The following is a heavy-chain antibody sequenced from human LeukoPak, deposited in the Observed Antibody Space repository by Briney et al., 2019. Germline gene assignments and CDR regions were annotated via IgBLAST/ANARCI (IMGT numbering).Heavy chain of an antibody. J-gene: IGHJ4*02. V-gene: IGHV1-46*01. CDR3: ARSGDYYDSSGYSLYYFDY. Sequence: ALVKVSCKASGYTFTSYYMHWVRQAPGQGLEWMGIINPSGGSTSYAQKFQGRVTMTRDTSTSTVYMELSSLRSEDTAVYYCARSGDYYDSSGYSLYYFDYWGQGTLVTVSS. CDR2: INPSGGST. CDR1: GYTFTSYY. D-gene: IGHD3-22*01.